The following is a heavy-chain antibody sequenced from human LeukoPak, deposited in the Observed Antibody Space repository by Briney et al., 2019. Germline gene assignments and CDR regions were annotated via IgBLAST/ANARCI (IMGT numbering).Heavy chain of an antibody. J-gene: IGHJ5*02. CDR2: ISPSTGVT. V-gene: IGHV1-18*01. D-gene: IGHD2-8*01. Sequence: ASVKVSCKASGYIFINYGISWVRQAPGQGLEWMGWISPSTGVTKYAQKFRDTITLTTETSTSTAYMELRSLRSDDTAVYYCARGWNCTTTTCYNCFDPWGQGTLVTVSS. CDR3: ARGWNCTTTTCYNCFDP. CDR1: GYIFINYG.